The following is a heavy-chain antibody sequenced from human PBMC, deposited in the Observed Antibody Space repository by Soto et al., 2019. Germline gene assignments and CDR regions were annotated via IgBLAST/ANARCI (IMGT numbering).Heavy chain of an antibody. J-gene: IGHJ5*02. CDR1: GGSISSGDYS. CDR2: IYHSGTT. V-gene: IGHV4-30-2*01. D-gene: IGHD3-10*02. CDR3: GRCSGGPCSRGWFDP. Sequence: SETLSLTCAVSGGSISSGDYSWSWIRQPPGKGLEWIGYIYHSGTTYYNPSLKSRVTISVDRSKNQFSLKLSSVTAADTAVYYCGRCSGGPCSRGWFDPWGQGALVTVSS.